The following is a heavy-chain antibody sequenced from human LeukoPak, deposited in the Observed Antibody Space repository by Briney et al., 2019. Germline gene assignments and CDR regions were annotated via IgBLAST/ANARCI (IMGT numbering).Heavy chain of an antibody. V-gene: IGHV3-30*18. CDR2: ISYDGTNK. CDR3: AKDPGYYDSTAYIFEY. D-gene: IGHD3-22*01. Sequence: GGSLRLSCAASGFTFNTHAIHCVRQTPGKGLQWVAVISYDGTNKYYADSVKGRFTISRDNSKNTMYLQMNSLSAEDTAVYYCAKDPGYYDSTAYIFEYWGQGTLVTVSS. CDR1: GFTFNTHA. J-gene: IGHJ4*02.